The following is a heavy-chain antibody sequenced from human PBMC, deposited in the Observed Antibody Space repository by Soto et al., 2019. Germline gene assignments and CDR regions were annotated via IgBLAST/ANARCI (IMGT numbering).Heavy chain of an antibody. D-gene: IGHD5-12*01. J-gene: IGHJ3*02. CDR2: IYYSGGT. CDR1: GGSISSYY. Sequence: PSETLSLTCTVSGGSISSYYWSWIRQPPGKGLEWIGYIYYSGGTNYNPSLKSRVTISVDTSKNQCSLKLSSVTAADTAVYYCARARDGYTFPFDIWGQGTMVTVS. CDR3: ARARDGYTFPFDI. V-gene: IGHV4-59*01.